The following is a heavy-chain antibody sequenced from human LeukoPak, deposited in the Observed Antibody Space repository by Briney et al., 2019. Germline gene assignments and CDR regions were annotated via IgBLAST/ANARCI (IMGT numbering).Heavy chain of an antibody. CDR1: GYGLTAYY. CDR2: INLYNGAT. J-gene: IGHJ4*02. Sequence: ASVKVSCTVTGYGLTAYYTFWMRQAPGQGLECMGWINLYNGATKYAQRFQSRVTMTRDTSISTAYMELSRLRSDDTATYYCASWAGGNEYVADFDYWGQGTLVTVSS. V-gene: IGHV1-2*02. CDR3: ASWAGGNEYVADFDY. D-gene: IGHD3/OR15-3a*01.